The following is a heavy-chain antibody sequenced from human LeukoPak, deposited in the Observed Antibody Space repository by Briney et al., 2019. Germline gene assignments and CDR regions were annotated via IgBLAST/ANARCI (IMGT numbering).Heavy chain of an antibody. CDR1: GDSVTSYY. V-gene: IGHV4-59*08. Sequence: PSETLSLTCSVSGDSVTSYYWSWLRQPPGKGLEWLGYVSSDGTTNYTPSLRSRVIMSVDTSKNHISLSLTSLTAADTAIYYCARLDCTGDGCYNHWGQGTLVTVSS. J-gene: IGHJ4*02. CDR2: VSSDGTT. D-gene: IGHD2-8*02. CDR3: ARLDCTGDGCYNH.